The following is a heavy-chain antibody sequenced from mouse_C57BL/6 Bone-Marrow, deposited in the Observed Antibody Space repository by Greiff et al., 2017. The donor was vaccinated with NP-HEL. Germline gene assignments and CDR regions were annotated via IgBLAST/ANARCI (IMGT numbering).Heavy chain of an antibody. CDR2: INPSRGYF. V-gene: IGHV1-7*01. CDR1: GYTFPSYW. D-gene: IGHD6-2*01. Sequence: VHVKQSGAELAKPGAPVKLSCKASGYTFPSYWMHWVKQRPGQGLELLGYINPSRGYFKYNQKFKDKATLTADKSSSTAYMQLSSLTYEDSAVYYCASLWGSYWYFDVWGTGTTVTVSS. J-gene: IGHJ1*03. CDR3: ASLWGSYWYFDV.